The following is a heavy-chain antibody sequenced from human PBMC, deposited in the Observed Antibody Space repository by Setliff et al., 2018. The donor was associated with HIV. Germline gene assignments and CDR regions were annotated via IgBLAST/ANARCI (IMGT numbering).Heavy chain of an antibody. V-gene: IGHV1-18*01. CDR1: GYNFFSYG. CDR3: ARGSGGYCSGGSCYFGFGLAL. Sequence: ASVKVSCKASGYNFFSYGISWVRQAPGQGLEWMGWISTFDGNTDYAQNVQGRVTITADESTSTVYMELSSLGFEDTAVYYCARGSGGYCSGGSCYFGFGLALWGQGTTVTVSS. J-gene: IGHJ6*02. D-gene: IGHD2-15*01. CDR2: ISTFDGNT.